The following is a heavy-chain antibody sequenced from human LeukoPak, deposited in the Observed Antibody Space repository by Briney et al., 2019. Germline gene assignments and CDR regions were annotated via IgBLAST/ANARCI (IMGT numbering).Heavy chain of an antibody. Sequence: ASVKVSCKASGYTFTGYYMHWVRQAPGQGLEWMGWINPNSGGTNYAQKFQGRVTMTRDTSIRIAYMELSRLRSDDTAVYYCAIVLVPAATDDAFDIWGQGTMVTVSS. CDR1: GYTFTGYY. CDR2: INPNSGGT. V-gene: IGHV1-2*02. CDR3: AIVLVPAATDDAFDI. D-gene: IGHD2-2*01. J-gene: IGHJ3*02.